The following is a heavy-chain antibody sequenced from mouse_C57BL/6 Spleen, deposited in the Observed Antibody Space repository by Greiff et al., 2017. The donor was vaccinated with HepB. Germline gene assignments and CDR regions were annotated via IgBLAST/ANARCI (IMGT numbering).Heavy chain of an antibody. Sequence: QVQLKESGAELVRPGASVTLSCKASGYTFTDYEMHWVKQTPLHGLEWIGAIDPETGGTAYNQKFKGKAILTADKSSSTAYMELRSLTSEDSAVYYCTRREDYSLYWYFDVWGTGTTVTVSS. D-gene: IGHD2-12*01. CDR3: TRREDYSLYWYFDV. J-gene: IGHJ1*03. V-gene: IGHV1-15*01. CDR1: GYTFTDYE. CDR2: IDPETGGT.